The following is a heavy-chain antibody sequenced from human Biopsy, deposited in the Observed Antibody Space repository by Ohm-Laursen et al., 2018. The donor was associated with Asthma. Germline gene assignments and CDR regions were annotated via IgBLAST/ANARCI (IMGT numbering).Heavy chain of an antibody. Sequence: SLRLSCSASGFNFHNYGMNWVRRAPGKGLEWVAQILFDGRKINYPDSVKGRFTISRDNSKNMVYLQMNSLRPEDTAVYYCAKDRVVGRSYYFDYWGQGSLVSVSS. J-gene: IGHJ4*02. V-gene: IGHV3-30*18. CDR1: GFNFHNYG. CDR2: ILFDGRKI. CDR3: AKDRVVGRSYYFDY. D-gene: IGHD2-2*01.